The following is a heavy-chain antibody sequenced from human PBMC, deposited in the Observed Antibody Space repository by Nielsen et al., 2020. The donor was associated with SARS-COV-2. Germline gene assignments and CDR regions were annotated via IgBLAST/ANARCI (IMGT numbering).Heavy chain of an antibody. CDR3: ARFYAYDYVWGSYHIDY. V-gene: IGHV4-39*01. CDR2: IYYSGST. D-gene: IGHD3-16*02. CDR1: GGSISSSSYY. Sequence: TLSLTCTVSGGSISSSSYYWGWIRQPPGKGLEWIGSIYYSGSTYYNPSLKSRVTISVDTSKNQFSLKLSSVTAADTAVYYCARFYAYDYVWGSYHIDYWGQGTLVTVSS. J-gene: IGHJ4*02.